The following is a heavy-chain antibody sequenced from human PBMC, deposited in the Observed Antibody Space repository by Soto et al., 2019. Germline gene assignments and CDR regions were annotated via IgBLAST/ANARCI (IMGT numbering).Heavy chain of an antibody. D-gene: IGHD3-3*01. CDR1: GFTFSSYG. Sequence: QVQLVESGGGMVQPGRSLRLSCAASGFTFSSYGMHWVRQAPGKGLEWVAVIWYDGSNKYYADSVKGRFTISRDNSKNTLYLQMNSLRAEDTAVYYCARVPRTIFGVDDAFDIWGQGTMVTVSS. J-gene: IGHJ3*02. CDR2: IWYDGSNK. V-gene: IGHV3-33*01. CDR3: ARVPRTIFGVDDAFDI.